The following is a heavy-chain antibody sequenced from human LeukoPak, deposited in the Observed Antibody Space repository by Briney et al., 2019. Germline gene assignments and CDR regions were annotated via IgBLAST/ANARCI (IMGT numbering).Heavy chain of an antibody. V-gene: IGHV3-30*03. Sequence: SGGSLRLSCEASGFTLSTYWMHWVRQAPGKGLEWVAVISYDGSNKYYADSVKGRFTISRDNSKNTLYLQMNSLRAEDTAVYYCARASGFYWGQGTLVTVSS. J-gene: IGHJ4*02. CDR2: ISYDGSNK. CDR1: GFTLSTYW. CDR3: ARASGFY.